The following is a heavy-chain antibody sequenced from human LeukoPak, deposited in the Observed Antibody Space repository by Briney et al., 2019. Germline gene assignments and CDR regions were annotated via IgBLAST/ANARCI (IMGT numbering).Heavy chain of an antibody. CDR3: AKDLFGSGSYEY. CDR2: LRSGGNDK. D-gene: IGHD3-10*01. V-gene: IGHV3-30*02. J-gene: IGHJ4*02. Sequence: GGSLRLSCAASGFSFSTADMHWARQAPGKGLEWVAFLRSGGNDKYYAGSVKGRFTISRDNSKNTLFLRMNSLRAEDTAVYYCAKDLFGSGSYEYWGQGTLVTVSS. CDR1: GFSFSTAD.